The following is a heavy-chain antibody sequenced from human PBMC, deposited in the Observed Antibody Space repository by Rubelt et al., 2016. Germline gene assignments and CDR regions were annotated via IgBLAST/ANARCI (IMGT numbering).Heavy chain of an antibody. CDR1: GFTVSSNY. CDR3: AREVLFYGMDV. V-gene: IGHV3-66*01. CDR2: IYSGDVT. J-gene: IGHJ6*02. Sequence: EVQLVESGGGLVQPGGSLRLSCAASGFTVSSNYMSWVRQAPGKGLEWVSVIYSGDVTYYAHSVKGRFTISRDKSKNMLYLQMNSLRAEDTAVYYCAREVLFYGMDVWGQGTLVTVSS.